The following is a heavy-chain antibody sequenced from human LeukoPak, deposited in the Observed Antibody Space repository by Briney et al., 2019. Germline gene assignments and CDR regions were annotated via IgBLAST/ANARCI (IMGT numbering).Heavy chain of an antibody. Sequence: SETLSLTCAVYGGSFSGYYWSWLRQPPGKGLEWIGEINHSGSTNYNPSLKSRVTISVDTSKNQFSLKLSSVTAADTAVYYCARRLIDYTQRGFDPWGQGTLVTVSS. D-gene: IGHD4-11*01. CDR3: ARRLIDYTQRGFDP. J-gene: IGHJ5*02. CDR2: INHSGST. CDR1: GGSFSGYY. V-gene: IGHV4-34*01.